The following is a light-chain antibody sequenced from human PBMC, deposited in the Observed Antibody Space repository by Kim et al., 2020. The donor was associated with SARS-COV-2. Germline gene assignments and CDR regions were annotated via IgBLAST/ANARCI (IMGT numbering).Light chain of an antibody. J-gene: IGKJ1*01. CDR2: AAS. CDR1: HSIHNY. CDR3: QQYDNLWT. V-gene: IGKV1-33*01. Sequence: DTQMTQSPSSLSASVGDRVTITCHARHSIHNYLTWYQHKPWKAPKLLIYAASNLQTGVPSRFSGSGSGTHFTFTITSLLPEDAATYYCQQYDNLWTFGQGTKVDIK.